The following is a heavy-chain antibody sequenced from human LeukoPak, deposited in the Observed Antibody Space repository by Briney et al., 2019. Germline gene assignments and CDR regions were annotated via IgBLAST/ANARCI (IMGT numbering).Heavy chain of an antibody. CDR1: GLTGSHNY. Sequence: GGSLRLSCAASGLTGSHNYVSWVRQAPGKGLERVSAIHTSGDTCYADSVKGRFTISRDTSKNTLYLQINSLRVEDTAVYYCIVFGDSNHWGQGTLVTVSS. CDR2: IHTSGDT. J-gene: IGHJ5*02. CDR3: IVFGDSNH. V-gene: IGHV3-53*01. D-gene: IGHD4-17*01.